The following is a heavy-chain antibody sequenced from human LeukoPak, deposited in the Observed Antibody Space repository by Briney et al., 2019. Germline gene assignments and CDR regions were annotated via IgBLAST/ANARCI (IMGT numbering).Heavy chain of an antibody. CDR3: ARDHRWQQLVYNWFDP. D-gene: IGHD6-13*01. V-gene: IGHV1-2*02. CDR1: GYTFTGYY. CDR2: ISPNSGGT. J-gene: IGHJ5*02. Sequence: ASVKVSCKASGYTFTGYYMHWVRQAPGQGLEWMGWISPNSGGTNYAQKFQGRVTMTRDTSISTAYMELSRLRSDDTAVYYCARDHRWQQLVYNWFDPWGQGTLVTVSS.